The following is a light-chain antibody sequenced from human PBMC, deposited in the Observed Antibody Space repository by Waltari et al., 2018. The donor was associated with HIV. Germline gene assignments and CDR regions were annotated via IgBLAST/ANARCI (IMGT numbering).Light chain of an antibody. J-gene: IGKJ4*01. CDR2: GAS. V-gene: IGKV3-15*01. CDR1: QSVSSY. Sequence: EVVMTQSPASLSLSPGERATLSCRASQSVSSYLAWYQQKPGQAPRLLIYGASTRATGGPARFSGSGSGTEFTLTISNLQSDDLALYYCQQYHIWSRGTFGGGTKVEIK. CDR3: QQYHIWSRGT.